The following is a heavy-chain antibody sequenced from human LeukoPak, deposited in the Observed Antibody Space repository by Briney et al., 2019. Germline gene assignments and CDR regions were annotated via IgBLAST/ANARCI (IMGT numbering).Heavy chain of an antibody. CDR2: IYYSGST. J-gene: IGHJ4*02. CDR3: ARTLRYFDWCFDY. Sequence: SETLSLACTVSGGSISSYYWSWIRQPPGKGLEWIGYIYYSGSTNYNPSLKSRVTISVDTSKNQFSLKLSSVTAADTAVYYCARTLRYFDWCFDYWGQGTLVTVSS. D-gene: IGHD3-9*01. CDR1: GGSISSYY. V-gene: IGHV4-59*01.